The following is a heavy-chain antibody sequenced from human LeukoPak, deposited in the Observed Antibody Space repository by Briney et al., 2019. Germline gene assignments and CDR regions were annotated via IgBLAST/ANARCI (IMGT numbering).Heavy chain of an antibody. CDR1: GFSISSGDYS. CDR3: AGDVGSGSYRFDY. Sequence: SQTLSLTCAVSGFSISSGDYSWSWLRPPPGKGLVWIGYIYHSGTTYYTPSLKSRGTISLGRSKNRFSLTLTSVTAADTAVYYCAGDVGSGSYRFDYWGQGTLVTVSS. V-gene: IGHV4-30-2*01. J-gene: IGHJ4*02. CDR2: IYHSGTT. D-gene: IGHD3-10*01.